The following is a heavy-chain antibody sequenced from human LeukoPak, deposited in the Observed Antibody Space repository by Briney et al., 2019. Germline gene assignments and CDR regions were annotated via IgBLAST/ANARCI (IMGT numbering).Heavy chain of an antibody. Sequence: PSETLSLTCAVSGYSITSSSWWGWIRQPPGKGLEWIGYIYHSGTTFYNPSLQSRVTMSVDTSKNQFSLKLSSVTAVDTAVYYCARKENVYYYFDYWGQGTLVTVSS. J-gene: IGHJ4*02. D-gene: IGHD3-10*01. CDR2: IYHSGTT. V-gene: IGHV4-28*01. CDR3: ARKENVYYYFDY. CDR1: GYSITSSSW.